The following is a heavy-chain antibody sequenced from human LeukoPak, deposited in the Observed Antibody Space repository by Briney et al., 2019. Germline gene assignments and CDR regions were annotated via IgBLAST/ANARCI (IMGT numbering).Heavy chain of an antibody. CDR3: ASGLKSRRVTSEDAFDI. D-gene: IGHD2-21*02. V-gene: IGHV1-18*01. J-gene: IGHJ3*02. Sequence: ASVKVSCKASGDTFTSYGISWVRQAPGQGLEWMGWISAYNGNTKYPQKVQGRVTMTTDTSTSTAYMELRSLRSDDTAVYYCASGLKSRRVTSEDAFDIWGQGTMVTVSS. CDR1: GDTFTSYG. CDR2: ISAYNGNT.